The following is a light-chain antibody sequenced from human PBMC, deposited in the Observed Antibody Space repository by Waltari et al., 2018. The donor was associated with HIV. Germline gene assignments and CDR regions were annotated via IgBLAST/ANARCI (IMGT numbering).Light chain of an antibody. J-gene: IGLJ2*01. CDR2: DVT. Sequence: SALTQPRAVSGSPGQSVTISCPGPSSDVGGDKSVSWYQQHPGKAPKLMIYDVTKRPSGVPDRFSGSKSGNTASLTISGLQTEDEADYYCCSYAGSSVFGGGTKLTVL. CDR3: CSYAGSSV. CDR1: SSDVGGDKS. V-gene: IGLV2-11*01.